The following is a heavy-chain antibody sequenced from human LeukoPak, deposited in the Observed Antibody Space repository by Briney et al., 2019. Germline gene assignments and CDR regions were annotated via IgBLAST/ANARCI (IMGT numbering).Heavy chain of an antibody. V-gene: IGHV3-33*01. CDR3: ARDDPPYSLDV. Sequence: PGGSLSLSCAASGFTFSSYGMHWVRQAPGKGLEWVAVIWYDGSNKYYADSVKGRFTISRDNSKNTLYLQMNSLRAEDTAVYYCARDDPPYSLDVWGPGTTVTVSS. CDR2: IWYDGSNK. J-gene: IGHJ6*01. CDR1: GFTFSSYG.